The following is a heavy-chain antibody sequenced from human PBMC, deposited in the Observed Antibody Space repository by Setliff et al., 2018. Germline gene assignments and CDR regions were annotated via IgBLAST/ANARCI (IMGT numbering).Heavy chain of an antibody. Sequence: SETLSLTCAVYGGSFSGYYWSWIRQPPGKGLEWIGEIIHSGSTNYNPSLSGRVSISVDTSKNQCSMRLSSVTAAYTAVFYCAREVGTSTSSDAFDVWGQGMMVT. CDR3: AREVGTSTSSDAFDV. CDR2: IIHSGST. V-gene: IGHV4-34*12. J-gene: IGHJ3*01. CDR1: GGSFSGYY. D-gene: IGHD1-26*01.